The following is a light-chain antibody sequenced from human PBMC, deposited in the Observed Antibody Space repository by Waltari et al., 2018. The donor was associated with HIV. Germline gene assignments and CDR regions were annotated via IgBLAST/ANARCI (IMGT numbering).Light chain of an antibody. CDR2: EDN. CDR1: SASIATNY. J-gene: IGLJ2*01. V-gene: IGLV6-57*01. CDR3: QSYDNTDVV. Sequence: NFILTQPHSVSESPGTTVTIPCTRSSASIATNYVPWYQLRPGTSPTTVIYEDNQRPSGVPDRFSGSIDSSSNSASLTISGLKTEDEADYYCQSYDNTDVVFGGGTKLTVL.